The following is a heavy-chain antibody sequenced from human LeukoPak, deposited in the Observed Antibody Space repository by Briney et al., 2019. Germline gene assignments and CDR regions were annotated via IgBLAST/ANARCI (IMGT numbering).Heavy chain of an antibody. V-gene: IGHV3-30*04. CDR3: AADYGDYVSPSD. J-gene: IGHJ4*02. Sequence: EGSLRLSCAASGFNFRDSAMHWVRQAPGKGLEGVAVISYDGTNKYYADSVKGRFTISRDNSKNTLFLQMNSLRLEDTAVYYCAADYGDYVSPSDWGQGTLVTVSS. CDR2: ISYDGTNK. D-gene: IGHD4-17*01. CDR1: GFNFRDSA.